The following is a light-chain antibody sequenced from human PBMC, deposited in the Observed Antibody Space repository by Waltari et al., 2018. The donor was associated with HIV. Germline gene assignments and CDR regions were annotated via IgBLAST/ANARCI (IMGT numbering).Light chain of an antibody. CDR3: LLYYGGAQRYV. V-gene: IGLV7-43*01. J-gene: IGLJ1*01. CDR2: STS. Sequence: QTVVTQAPSLTVSPGGTVTLTCASRTGAVTSGTSPNWFQQKPGQAPSGLIYSTSNKNSWTPARFSGSLLGGKAALTLSGVQPEDEAEYYCLLYYGGAQRYVFGTGTKVTVL. CDR1: TGAVTSGTS.